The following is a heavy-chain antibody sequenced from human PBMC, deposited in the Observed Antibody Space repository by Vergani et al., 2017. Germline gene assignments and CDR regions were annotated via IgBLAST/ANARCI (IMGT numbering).Heavy chain of an antibody. Sequence: EVQLVESGGGLVKPGGSLRLSCAASGFTFSSYSMNWVRQAPGKGLEWVSSISSSSSYIYYADSVKGRFTSSRDNAKNSLYLQMNSLRAEDTAVYYCARLLLADTAMVRSDYWGQGTLVTVSS. D-gene: IGHD5-18*01. CDR1: GFTFSSYS. CDR2: ISSSSSYI. J-gene: IGHJ4*02. CDR3: ARLLLADTAMVRSDY. V-gene: IGHV3-21*01.